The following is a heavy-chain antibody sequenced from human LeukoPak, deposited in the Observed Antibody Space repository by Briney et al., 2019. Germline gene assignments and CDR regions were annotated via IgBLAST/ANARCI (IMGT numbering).Heavy chain of an antibody. Sequence: ASVKVSCKASGYTFTSHYMHWVRQAPGQGLEWMGLINPSGSRTTYAQKFQGRVTMSRDMSTTTDYMELSSRTCDDTAVYYCARDNSVGNTAWWFDPWGQGTLVTVSS. CDR2: INPSGSRT. J-gene: IGHJ5*02. CDR3: ARDNSVGNTAWWFDP. CDR1: GYTFTSHY. V-gene: IGHV1-46*01. D-gene: IGHD1-26*01.